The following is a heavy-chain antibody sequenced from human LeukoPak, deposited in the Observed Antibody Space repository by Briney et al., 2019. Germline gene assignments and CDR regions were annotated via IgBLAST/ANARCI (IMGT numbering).Heavy chain of an antibody. Sequence: GGSLRLSCAASGFTFDDYAMHWVRQVPGKGLEWVSFISWDGGSTYYADSVKGRFTISRDNSKNSLYLQMNSLRAEDTAVYYCARGALLWFGELTLFDYWGQGTLVTVSS. D-gene: IGHD3-10*01. J-gene: IGHJ4*02. CDR3: ARGALLWFGELTLFDY. CDR2: ISWDGGST. V-gene: IGHV3-43D*03. CDR1: GFTFDDYA.